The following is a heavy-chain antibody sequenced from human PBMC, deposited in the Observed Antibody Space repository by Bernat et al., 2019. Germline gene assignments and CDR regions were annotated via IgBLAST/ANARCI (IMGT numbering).Heavy chain of an antibody. Sequence: QVQLVQSGAEVKKPGASVKVSCTASAYTFTSYCISWVRQAPGQGLEWMGWISAYNGNTNYAQKLQGRVTMTTDTSTSTAYMELRGLRSDDTAVYYCASDGPQPLVPRDGMDVWGQGTTVTVSS. CDR1: AYTFTSYC. CDR3: ASDGPQPLVPRDGMDV. J-gene: IGHJ6*02. CDR2: ISAYNGNT. V-gene: IGHV1-18*01.